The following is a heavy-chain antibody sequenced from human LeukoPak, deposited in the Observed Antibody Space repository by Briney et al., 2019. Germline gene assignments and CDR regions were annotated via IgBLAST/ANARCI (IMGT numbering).Heavy chain of an antibody. CDR2: ISGSGGST. CDR3: ARTSPATGVIDY. V-gene: IGHV3-11*04. D-gene: IGHD2-8*02. J-gene: IGHJ4*02. Sequence: GGSLRLSCAASGFTFSDHYMGWVRQAPGKGLEWVSAISGSGGSTYYADSVKGRFTISRENAKNSLYLQMNSLRAGDTAVYYCARTSPATGVIDYWGQGTLVTVSS. CDR1: GFTFSDHY.